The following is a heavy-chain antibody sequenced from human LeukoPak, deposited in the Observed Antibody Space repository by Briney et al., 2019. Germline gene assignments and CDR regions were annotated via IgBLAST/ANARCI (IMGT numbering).Heavy chain of an antibody. CDR3: ARDYNWKFLWD. Sequence: GGSLRLSCAASGFTFSSYWMSWVRQAPGKGLEWVANIKQDGSEKNYVDSVKGRFTISRDNAKNSLHLQMNSLRAEDTAVYYCARDYNWKFLWDWGQGTLVTVSS. J-gene: IGHJ4*02. D-gene: IGHD1-20*01. CDR2: IKQDGSEK. V-gene: IGHV3-7*01. CDR1: GFTFSSYW.